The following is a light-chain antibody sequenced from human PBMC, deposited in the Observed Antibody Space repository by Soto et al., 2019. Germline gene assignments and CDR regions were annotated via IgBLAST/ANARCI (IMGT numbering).Light chain of an antibody. J-gene: IGKJ5*01. Sequence: EIVLTQSPGPLSLSPGERATLSCRASQSVSNNYLAWYQQKPGQAPRRLIYGASSRATGIPDRFSGSGSGTDFTLTINRLEPEDFAVYYCQQYGSSPTFGEGTRLEIK. V-gene: IGKV3-20*01. CDR1: QSVSNNY. CDR3: QQYGSSPT. CDR2: GAS.